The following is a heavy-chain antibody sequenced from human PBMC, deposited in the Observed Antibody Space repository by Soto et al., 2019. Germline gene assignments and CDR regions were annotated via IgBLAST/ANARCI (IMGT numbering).Heavy chain of an antibody. V-gene: IGHV4-34*01. J-gene: IGHJ6*02. CDR2: INHSGST. CDR3: ARAQLWWNYYYYYGMDV. Sequence: SETLSLTCAVYGGSFSGYYWSWTRQPPGKGLEWIGEINHSGSTNYNPSLKSRVTISVDTSKNQFSLKLSSVTAADTAVYYCARAQLWWNYYYYYGMDVWGQGTRGTVSS. CDR1: GGSFSGYY. D-gene: IGHD5-18*01.